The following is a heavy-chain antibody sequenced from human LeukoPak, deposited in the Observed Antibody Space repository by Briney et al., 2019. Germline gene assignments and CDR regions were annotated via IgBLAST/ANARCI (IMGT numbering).Heavy chain of an antibody. D-gene: IGHD2-15*01. Sequence: ASVKVSCKASGYTFTSYAMNWVRQAPGQGLEWMGWINTNTGNPTYAQGFTGRFVFSLDTSVSTAYLQISSLKAEDTAVYYCARDLGRYCSGGSCSPNGWFDPWGQGTLVTVSS. CDR2: INTNTGNP. V-gene: IGHV7-4-1*02. J-gene: IGHJ5*02. CDR3: ARDLGRYCSGGSCSPNGWFDP. CDR1: GYTFTSYA.